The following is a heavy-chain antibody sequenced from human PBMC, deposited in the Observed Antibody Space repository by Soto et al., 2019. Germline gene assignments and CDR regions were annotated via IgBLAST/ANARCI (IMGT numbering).Heavy chain of an antibody. CDR2: IKQDGSEK. V-gene: IGHV3-7*05. J-gene: IGHJ4*02. D-gene: IGHD3-10*01. Sequence: EMRLVESGGGLVQPGGSLRLSCATSGFTFPNYWMSWVRQAPGKGLEWVANIKQDGSEKYYVDSVKGRFTISRDNAKNSVYLQMTSLRVEDTAVYYCARDKYYGPGNDYWGQGTLVTVSS. CDR3: ARDKYYGPGNDY. CDR1: GFTFPNYW.